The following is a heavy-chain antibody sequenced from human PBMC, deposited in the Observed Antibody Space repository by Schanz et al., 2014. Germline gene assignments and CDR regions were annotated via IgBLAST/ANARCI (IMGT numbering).Heavy chain of an antibody. CDR3: AREQIMAAAGLVDY. CDR1: GFDFNSYS. J-gene: IGHJ4*01. V-gene: IGHV3-48*01. Sequence: EVQLLDSGGGLVQPGGSLRLSCEASGFDFNSYSMNWVRQVPGKGLEWLSYIATSSSTRHYADSVKGRVTISRDNAKNSVSLQMRRLRVEDTAVYYCAREQIMAAAGLVDYWGHGTLVTVSS. CDR2: IATSSSTR. D-gene: IGHD6-13*01.